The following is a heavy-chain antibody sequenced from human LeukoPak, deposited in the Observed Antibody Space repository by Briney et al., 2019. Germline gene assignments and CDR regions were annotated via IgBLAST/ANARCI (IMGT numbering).Heavy chain of an antibody. CDR1: GGSISSSSYY. V-gene: IGHV4-39*07. J-gene: IGHJ4*02. D-gene: IGHD4-11*01. Sequence: SETLSLTCTVSGGSISSSSYYWGWSRQPPGKGREWIGSIYYSGRIYYNPSLKIRVTISVDTSKNQFSLKLSSVTAADTAVYYCARGHSNYSILGWLSQYYFDYWGQGTLVTVSS. CDR3: ARGHSNYSILGWLSQYYFDY. CDR2: IYYSGRI.